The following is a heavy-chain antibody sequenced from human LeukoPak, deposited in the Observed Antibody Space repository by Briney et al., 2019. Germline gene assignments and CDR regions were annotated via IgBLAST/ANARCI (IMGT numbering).Heavy chain of an antibody. CDR1: GFTFSSYG. V-gene: IGHV3-33*01. D-gene: IGHD1-26*01. Sequence: GRSLRLSCAASGFTFSSYGMHWVRQAPGKGLEWVAVIWYDGSNKYYADSVKGRFTISRDNSKNTLYLQMNSLRAEDTAVYYCAREELNFYYYYGMDVWGQGTTVTVSS. CDR3: AREELNFYYYYGMDV. J-gene: IGHJ6*02. CDR2: IWYDGSNK.